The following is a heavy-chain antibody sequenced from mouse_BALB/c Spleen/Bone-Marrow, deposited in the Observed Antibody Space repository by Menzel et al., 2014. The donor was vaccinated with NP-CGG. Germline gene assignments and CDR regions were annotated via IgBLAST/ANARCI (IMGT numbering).Heavy chain of an antibody. D-gene: IGHD2-3*01. CDR3: QRLGYYGWVAY. CDR2: INPDSRAI. J-gene: IGHJ3*01. CDR1: GFDFSGYW. Sequence: DVQLQQSGGGLVQPGGSLQLSCAASGFDFSGYWMSWVRQAPGKGLQWIGEINPDSRAINYAPSLKDKFIISRDNAKNTLYLQMTKVRSEDTARYYFQRLGYYGWVAYRGQRTLGNISA. V-gene: IGHV4-1*02.